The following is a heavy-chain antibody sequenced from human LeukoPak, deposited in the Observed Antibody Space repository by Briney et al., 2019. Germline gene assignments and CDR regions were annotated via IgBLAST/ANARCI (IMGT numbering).Heavy chain of an antibody. Sequence: TSETLSLTCAVYGGSFSGYYWSWIRQPPGKGLEWIGEINHSGSTNYYPSLKSRVTISVDTSKNQFSLKLSSVTAADTAVYYCARGPDCTNGVCYLPFDYWGQGTLVTVSS. CDR3: ARGPDCTNGVCYLPFDY. CDR1: GGSFSGYY. V-gene: IGHV4-34*01. J-gene: IGHJ4*02. CDR2: INHSGST. D-gene: IGHD2-8*01.